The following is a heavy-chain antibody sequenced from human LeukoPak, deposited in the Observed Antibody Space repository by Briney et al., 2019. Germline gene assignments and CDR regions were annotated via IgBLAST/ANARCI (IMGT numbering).Heavy chain of an antibody. Sequence: GSLRLSCAASGFTFSSFWMHWVRQAPGKGLVWVSRINSVGSSTSYADSVKGRFTISGDNAKNTLYLQMNSLRAEDTAVCYCARERTSGWDAFDFWGQGTLVTVSS. CDR2: INSVGSST. V-gene: IGHV3-74*01. CDR1: GFTFSSFW. D-gene: IGHD6-19*01. CDR3: ARERTSGWDAFDF. J-gene: IGHJ4*02.